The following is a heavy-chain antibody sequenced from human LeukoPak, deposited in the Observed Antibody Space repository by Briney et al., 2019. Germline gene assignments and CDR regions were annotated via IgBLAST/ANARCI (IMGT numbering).Heavy chain of an antibody. V-gene: IGHV1-18*04. D-gene: IGHD3-9*01. CDR1: GYTFTSYG. CDR2: ISAYNGNT. Sequence: ASVKVSFKASGYTFTSYGISWVRQAPGQGLEWMGWISAYNGNTNYAQKLQGRVTMTTDTSTSTAYMELSSLRSDDTAVYYCARDPRNVLRYFDWLSGSWFDHWGQGTLVTVSS. CDR3: ARDPRNVLRYFDWLSGSWFDH. J-gene: IGHJ5*02.